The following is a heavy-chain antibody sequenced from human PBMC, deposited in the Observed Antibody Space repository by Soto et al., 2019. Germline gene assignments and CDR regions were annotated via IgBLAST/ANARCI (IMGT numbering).Heavy chain of an antibody. Sequence: SETLSLTCTVSGGSISSSSYYWGWIHQPPGKGLEWIGSIYYSGSTYYNPSLKSRVTISVDTSKNQFSLKLSSVTAADTAVYYCARLSITMIVVGARAFDIWGQGTMVTVSS. CDR2: IYYSGST. V-gene: IGHV4-39*01. CDR1: GGSISSSSYY. J-gene: IGHJ3*02. CDR3: ARLSITMIVVGARAFDI. D-gene: IGHD3-22*01.